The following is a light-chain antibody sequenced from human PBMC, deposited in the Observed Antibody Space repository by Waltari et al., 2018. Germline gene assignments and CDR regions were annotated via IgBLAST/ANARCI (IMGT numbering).Light chain of an antibody. CDR3: QTGGHGTWV. V-gene: IGLV4-69*01. CDR2: VNSDGSP. CDR1: SGHSTNV. J-gene: IGLJ3*02. Sequence: QLVLTQSPSASASLGASVKLTCTLSSGHSTNVIAWLQKRPEKGPRYLMKVNSDGSPNTGDGIPVRFSGSSSGAERYLTSSSLQSEDEADYYCQTGGHGTWVFGGGTKLTVL.